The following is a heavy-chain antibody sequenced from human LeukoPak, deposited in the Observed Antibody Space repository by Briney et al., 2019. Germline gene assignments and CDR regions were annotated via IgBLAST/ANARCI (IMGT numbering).Heavy chain of an antibody. Sequence: GGSLRLSCAASGFTFSSYAMSWVRQAPGKGLEWVSSISSTSTYIYYADSVKGRFTISRDNAKNSLFLQLNSLRAEDTAVYCCARGGVGDFDYWGQGTLVTVSS. D-gene: IGHD2-21*01. CDR1: GFTFSSYA. CDR2: ISSTSTYI. J-gene: IGHJ4*02. V-gene: IGHV3-21*01. CDR3: ARGGVGDFDY.